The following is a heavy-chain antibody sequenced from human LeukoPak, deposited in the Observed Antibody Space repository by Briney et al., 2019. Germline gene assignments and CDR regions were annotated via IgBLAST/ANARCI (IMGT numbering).Heavy chain of an antibody. Sequence: GRSLRLSCAASGFTFSSYGMHWVRQAPGKGLEWVAVISYDGSNKYYADSVKGRFTISRDNSKNTLYLQMNRLRAEDTAVYYCAKDHRSGYSYGLIGYWGQGTLVTVSS. J-gene: IGHJ4*02. CDR1: GFTFSSYG. CDR2: ISYDGSNK. D-gene: IGHD5-18*01. CDR3: AKDHRSGYSYGLIGY. V-gene: IGHV3-30*18.